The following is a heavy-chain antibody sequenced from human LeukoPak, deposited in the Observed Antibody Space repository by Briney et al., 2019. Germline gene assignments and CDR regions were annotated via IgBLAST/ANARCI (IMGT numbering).Heavy chain of an antibody. CDR3: ARDPLNRRWGSYYFDH. V-gene: IGHV3-30-3*01. CDR1: GFTFSSYA. D-gene: IGHD1-14*01. Sequence: GGSLRLSCAASGFTFSSYAMHWVRQAPGKGLEWVAVISYDGNNKEYADSVKGRFTISRDNSKSTVYLQVNSLRGEDTAVFYCARDPLNRRWGSYYFDHWGQGTLVTVSS. CDR2: ISYDGNNK. J-gene: IGHJ4*02.